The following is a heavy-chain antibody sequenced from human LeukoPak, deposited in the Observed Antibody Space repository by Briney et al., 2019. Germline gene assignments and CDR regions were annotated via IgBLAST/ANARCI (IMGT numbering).Heavy chain of an antibody. Sequence: GCSVHDTRLASGGTFSSYAIHWVRPAPGQGLEWMGGIIPIFGTANYVQSFQARVTNDADESTSIAYMELSSLRSEDTAVYYCAREPNYYITLLSYWGQGTLVTVSS. J-gene: IGHJ4*02. CDR2: IIPIFGTA. V-gene: IGHV1-69*01. CDR3: AREPNYYITLLSY. CDR1: GGTFSSYA. D-gene: IGHD3-9*01.